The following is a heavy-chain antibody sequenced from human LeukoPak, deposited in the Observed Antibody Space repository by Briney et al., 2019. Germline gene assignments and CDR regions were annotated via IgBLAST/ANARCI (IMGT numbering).Heavy chain of an antibody. J-gene: IGHJ4*02. CDR3: AKMPVSYSSGWSNFDY. V-gene: IGHV3-23*01. CDR2: ISGSGGST. Sequence: GGSLRLSCAASGFTFSSYAMSWVRQAPGKGLEWVSAISGSGGSTYYADSVKGRFTISRDNSKDTLYLQMNSLRAEDTAVYFCAKMPVSYSSGWSNFDYWGQGTLVTVSS. CDR1: GFTFSSYA. D-gene: IGHD6-19*01.